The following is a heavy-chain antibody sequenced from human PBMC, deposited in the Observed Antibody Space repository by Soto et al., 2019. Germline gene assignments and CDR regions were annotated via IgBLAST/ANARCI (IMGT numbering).Heavy chain of an antibody. CDR3: ARNGGGFLASMDV. CDR2: IYYSGST. CDR1: GYSISSSNW. Sequence: QVQLQESGPGLVKPSDTLSLTCAVSGYSISSSNWWGWIRQPPGKGLEWIGFIYYSGSTHYNPSLTSRVTMCVETSQNQFSLKLRSVAAVDTAVYYWARNGGGFLASMDVWGQGTTVTVSS. V-gene: IGHV4-28*01. D-gene: IGHD3-16*01. J-gene: IGHJ6*02.